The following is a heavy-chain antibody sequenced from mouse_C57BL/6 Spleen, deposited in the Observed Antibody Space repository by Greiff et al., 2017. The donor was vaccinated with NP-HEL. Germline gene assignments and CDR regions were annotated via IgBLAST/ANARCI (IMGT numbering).Heavy chain of an antibody. CDR2: INPNNGGT. J-gene: IGHJ2*01. CDR3: ARRGRYYGSSYDYFDY. CDR1: GYTFTDYN. V-gene: IGHV1-18*01. Sequence: EVQLQQSGPELVEPGASVKIPCKASGYTFTDYNMDWVKQSHGKSLEWIGDINPNNGGTIYNQKFKGKATLTVDKSSSTAYMELRSLTSEDTAVYYCARRGRYYGSSYDYFDYWGQGTTLTVSS. D-gene: IGHD1-1*01.